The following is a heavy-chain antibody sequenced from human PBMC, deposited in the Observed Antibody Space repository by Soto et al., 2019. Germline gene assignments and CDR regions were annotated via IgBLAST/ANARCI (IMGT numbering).Heavy chain of an antibody. CDR3: ARVHVMVVAGSTFDY. CDR2: IYHGGTT. D-gene: IGHD6-19*01. CDR1: GASISSGDYF. J-gene: IGHJ4*01. V-gene: IGHV4-39*07. Sequence: SETLSLTCTVSGASISSGDYFWSWIRQPPGKGPEWIASIYHGGTTFYNPSLKSRITISVDTSNNQSSLKLTSVTAADTAVYYCARVHVMVVAGSTFDYWGHGTLVTVSS.